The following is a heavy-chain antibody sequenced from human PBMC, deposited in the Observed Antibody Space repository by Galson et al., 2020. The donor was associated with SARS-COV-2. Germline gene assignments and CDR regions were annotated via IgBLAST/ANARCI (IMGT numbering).Heavy chain of an antibody. D-gene: IGHD1-20*01. J-gene: IGHJ3*02. V-gene: IGHV3-30*04. Sequence: GGSLRLSCAASGFTFSSYAMHWVRQAPGKGLEWVAVISYDGSNKYYADSVKGRFTISRDNSKNTLYLQMNSLRHEDTAVYYCARDSITHDAFDIWGQGTMVTVSS. CDR1: GFTFSSYA. CDR3: ARDSITHDAFDI. CDR2: ISYDGSNK.